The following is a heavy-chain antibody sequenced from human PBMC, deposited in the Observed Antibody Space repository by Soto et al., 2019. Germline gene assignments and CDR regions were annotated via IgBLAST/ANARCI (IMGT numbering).Heavy chain of an antibody. D-gene: IGHD1-7*01. CDR2: ISSSSSTI. CDR3: ARDMAPITGAINWFDP. V-gene: IGHV3-48*01. J-gene: IGHJ5*02. CDR1: GFTFSSYS. Sequence: EVQLVESGGGLVQPGGSLRLSCAASGFTFSSYSMNWVRQAPGKGLEWVSYISSSSSTIYYADSVKGRFTISRDNAKNSLYLQMNSLGAEDTAVYYCARDMAPITGAINWFDPWGQGTLVTVSS.